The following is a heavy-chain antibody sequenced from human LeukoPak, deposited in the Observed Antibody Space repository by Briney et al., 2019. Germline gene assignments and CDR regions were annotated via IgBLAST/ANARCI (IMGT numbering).Heavy chain of an antibody. D-gene: IGHD3-16*01. V-gene: IGHV4-59*01. CDR2: IYNSGSA. J-gene: IGHJ6*02. CDR1: GGSINSYY. CDR3: ARESETTLGGYYYGMDV. Sequence: PSETLSLTCTVSGGSINSYYWSWIRQPPGKGLEWIGYIYNSGSANYNPSLKSRVTISVDTSKNQFSLRLSSVTAADTAVYYCARESETTLGGYYYGMDVWGQGTLVTVSS.